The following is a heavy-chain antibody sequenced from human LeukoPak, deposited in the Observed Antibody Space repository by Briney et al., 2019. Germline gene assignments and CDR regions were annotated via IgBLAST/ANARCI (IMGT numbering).Heavy chain of an antibody. J-gene: IGHJ1*01. Sequence: KSSETLSLTCTVSGGSISSGDYYWSWIRQPPGKGLEWIGYIYYSGNTYYNPSLRSRVTILVDTSKNQFSLKLSSVTAADTAVYFCARDRKDGGPARYFQHWGQGTLVTVSS. CDR1: GGSISSGDYY. D-gene: IGHD3-16*01. V-gene: IGHV4-30-4*01. CDR2: IYYSGNT. CDR3: ARDRKDGGPARYFQH.